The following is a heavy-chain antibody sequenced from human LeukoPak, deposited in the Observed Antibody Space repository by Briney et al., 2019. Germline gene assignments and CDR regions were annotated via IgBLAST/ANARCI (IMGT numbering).Heavy chain of an antibody. CDR1: GFTFSSYW. Sequence: GGSLRLSCAASGFTFSSYWMHWVRQAPGKGLVWVSRINSDGSSTNYADSVEGRFTISRDNAKNTLYLQMNSLRAEDTAVYYCARGVYGDYAMPTYWGQGTLVTVSS. J-gene: IGHJ4*02. D-gene: IGHD4-17*01. CDR2: INSDGSST. CDR3: ARGVYGDYAMPTY. V-gene: IGHV3-74*01.